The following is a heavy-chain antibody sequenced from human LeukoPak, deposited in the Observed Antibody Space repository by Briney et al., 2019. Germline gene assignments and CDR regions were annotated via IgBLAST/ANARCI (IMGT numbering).Heavy chain of an antibody. CDR2: IHYSGST. J-gene: IGHJ5*02. V-gene: IGHV4-59*13. CDR3: ARGPYYYGSGSRIWFDP. D-gene: IGHD3-10*01. Sequence: SETLSLTCTVSGGSISSYYWSWIRQPPGKGLEWIGYIHYSGSTNYNPSLKSRVTISVGTSKNQFSLKLSSVTAADTAVYYCARGPYYYGSGSRIWFDPWGQGTLVTVSS. CDR1: GGSISSYY.